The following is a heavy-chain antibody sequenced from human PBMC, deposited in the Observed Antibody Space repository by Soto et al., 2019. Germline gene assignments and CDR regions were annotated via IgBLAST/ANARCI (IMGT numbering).Heavy chain of an antibody. Sequence: EVQLLESGGGLVQPGGSVGLSCAASGFTFSNYAMTWVRQAPGKGLEWVSAISGSGGSTYYADSVKGRFTISRDNSKNTLYVQMNSLRAEDTAVYYCAKKYAYGSGTYLYHFDYWGQGTLVTVSS. CDR3: AKKYAYGSGTYLYHFDY. V-gene: IGHV3-23*01. D-gene: IGHD3-10*01. J-gene: IGHJ4*02. CDR2: ISGSGGST. CDR1: GFTFSNYA.